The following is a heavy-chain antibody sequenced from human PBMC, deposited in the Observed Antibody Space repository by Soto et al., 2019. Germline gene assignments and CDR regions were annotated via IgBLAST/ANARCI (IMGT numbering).Heavy chain of an antibody. J-gene: IGHJ5*02. CDR1: GGTFSSYA. CDR3: AREVRVRIAVAGIRPRCRCDP. V-gene: IGHV1-69*12. CDR2: IIPLFGTA. D-gene: IGHD6-19*01. Sequence: QVQLVQSGAEVKKPGSSVKVSCKASGGTFSSYAISWVRQAPGQGLDWMGGIIPLFGTANYAQKFQGSATITADEATSTAYMELSSLRSEDTAVYYCAREVRVRIAVAGIRPRCRCDPWGQGTLVTVSS.